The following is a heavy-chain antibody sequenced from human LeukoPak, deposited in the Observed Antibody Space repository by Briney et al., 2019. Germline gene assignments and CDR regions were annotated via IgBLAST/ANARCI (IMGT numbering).Heavy chain of an antibody. CDR1: GFTFSTYT. CDR3: AKTQGFVDPFDY. CDR2: YAISDHSA. V-gene: IGHV3-23*01. J-gene: IGHJ4*02. Sequence: HPGGSLRLSCAASGFTFSTYTMHWVRQAPGKGLEWVSTYAISDHSAYYAASVKGRFTISRDNSKNTLYLEMNNLRAEDTALYYCAKTQGFVDPFDYWGQGTLVTVSS. D-gene: IGHD6-6*01.